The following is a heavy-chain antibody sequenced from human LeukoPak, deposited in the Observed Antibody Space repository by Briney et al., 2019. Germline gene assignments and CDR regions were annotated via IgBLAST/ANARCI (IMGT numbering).Heavy chain of an antibody. V-gene: IGHV3-30-3*01. CDR3: VKEYHSRGFGAYFDY. CDR2: ISLDGNNE. J-gene: IGHJ4*02. D-gene: IGHD3-3*01. CDR1: GFTFRNYY. Sequence: GGSLRLSCAASGFTFRNYYMHWVRQAPGKGLEWVAVISLDGNNEYYADSVKGRFTLSRDNSINTVDLQMNSLRAEDTAVYYCVKEYHSRGFGAYFDYWGQGTLVTVSS.